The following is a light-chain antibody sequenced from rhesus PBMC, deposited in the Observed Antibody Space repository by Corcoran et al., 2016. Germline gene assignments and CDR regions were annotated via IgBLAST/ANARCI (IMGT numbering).Light chain of an antibody. Sequence: EIVMTRSPATLSLSPGERATLSCRAGQSVSSYVAWYQQKPEQAPRLLIYGAYSRATCIPDRFSGRGSGPDFTLTISSLAPEDFAVYYCQQISNWPMYSFGPGTKVEIK. J-gene: IGKJ2*01. CDR2: GAY. CDR1: QSVSSY. V-gene: IGKV3S9*01. CDR3: QQISNWPMYS.